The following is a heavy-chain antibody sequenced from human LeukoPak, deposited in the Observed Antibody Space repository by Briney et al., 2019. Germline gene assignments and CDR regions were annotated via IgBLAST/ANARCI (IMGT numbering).Heavy chain of an antibody. V-gene: IGHV4-34*01. D-gene: IGHD3-16*01. CDR2: ISQSGST. CDR3: VRATDDEFYLYYGMDV. CDR1: GGSFSGYY. Sequence: SETLSLTCAAYGGSFSGYYWNWIRQPPGRGLEWIGEISQSGSTNYNPSLKSRITMSVDTFKNQFSLQLRSMTAADTAVYFCVRATDDEFYLYYGMDVWGQGTTVTVSS. J-gene: IGHJ6*02.